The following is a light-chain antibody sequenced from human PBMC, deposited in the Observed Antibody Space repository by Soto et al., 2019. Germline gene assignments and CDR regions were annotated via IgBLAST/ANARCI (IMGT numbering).Light chain of an antibody. CDR3: QTWGSGHVV. J-gene: IGLJ2*01. CDR2: LTSDGSH. CDR1: SGHSNYA. V-gene: IGLV4-69*01. Sequence: QLVLTQSPSASASLGASVKLTCTLSSGHSNYAIAWHQQQPEKGPRFLMKLTSDGSHIKGDGIPDRFSGSSSGSERYLTISSLQSEDEADYYCQTWGSGHVVFGGGTKLTGL.